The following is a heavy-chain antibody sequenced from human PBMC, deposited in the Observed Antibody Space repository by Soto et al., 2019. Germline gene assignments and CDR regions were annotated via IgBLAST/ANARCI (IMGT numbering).Heavy chain of an antibody. CDR3: AHRREAMNPWYFDY. Sequence: SGPTLVHPTQTLTLTCTFSGISLSNSGGGVGWIRQPPGKALEWLALLYWNNDKRYSPSLESRLTITKDTSKNQVVLTMTNMDPVDTATYYCAHRREAMNPWYFDYWGLGILVTVSS. CDR2: LYWNNDK. CDR1: GISLSNSGGG. J-gene: IGHJ4*02. V-gene: IGHV2-5*01.